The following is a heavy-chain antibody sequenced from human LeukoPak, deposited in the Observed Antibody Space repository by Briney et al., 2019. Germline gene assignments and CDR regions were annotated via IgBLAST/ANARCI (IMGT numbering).Heavy chain of an antibody. CDR3: ARDDSDVYIVATISREGDYDH. D-gene: IGHD5-12*01. V-gene: IGHV4-30-4*01. J-gene: IGHJ4*02. CDR2: IYYSGST. Sequence: SQTLSLTCTVSGGSISSGDYYWSWIRQPPGKGLEWIGYIYYSGSTYYNPSLKSRVTISVDTSKNQFSLKLSSVTAADTAVYYCARDDSDVYIVATISREGDYDHWGQGTLVTVSS. CDR1: GGSISSGDYY.